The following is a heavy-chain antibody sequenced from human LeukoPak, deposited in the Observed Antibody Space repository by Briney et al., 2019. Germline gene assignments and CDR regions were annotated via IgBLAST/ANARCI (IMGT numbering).Heavy chain of an antibody. CDR1: GFSFSDYD. D-gene: IGHD4-11*01. CDR3: ARVHSKYIIGDY. CDR2: IRSSGNTI. J-gene: IGHJ4*02. Sequence: GGSLRLSCAASGFSFSDYDMSWIRQAPGKGLEWVSYIRSSGNTIYYADSVRGRFTISRDNAKNSLFLRMNSLRADDTALYYCARVHSKYIIGDYWGQGSLVTVSS. V-gene: IGHV3-11*01.